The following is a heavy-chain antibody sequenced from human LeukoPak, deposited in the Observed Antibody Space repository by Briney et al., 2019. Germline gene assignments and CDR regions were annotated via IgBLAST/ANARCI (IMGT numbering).Heavy chain of an antibody. CDR1: GFTVSSYE. Sequence: PGGSLRLSCAASGFTVSSYEMNWVRQAPGKGLEWVSYISSSGSTIYYADSVKGRFTISRDNAKNSLYLQMNSLRAEDTAVYYCARDYGLAVQLWPYYFDYWGQGTLVTVSS. CDR3: ARDYGLAVQLWPYYFDY. V-gene: IGHV3-48*03. CDR2: ISSSGSTI. D-gene: IGHD5-18*01. J-gene: IGHJ4*02.